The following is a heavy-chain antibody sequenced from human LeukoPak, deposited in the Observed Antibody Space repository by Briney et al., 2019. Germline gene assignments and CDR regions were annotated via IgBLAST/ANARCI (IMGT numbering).Heavy chain of an antibody. CDR3: ASSEGCGGDCYSPITGWFDP. CDR2: IIPIFGTA. CDR1: GGTFSSYA. Sequence: SVKVSCKASGGTFSSYAISWVRQAPGQGLEWMGGIIPIFGTANYAQKFQGRVTITTDESTSTAYMELSSLRSEDTAVYYCASSEGCGGDCYSPITGWFDPWGQGTLVTVSS. V-gene: IGHV1-69*05. D-gene: IGHD2-21*01. J-gene: IGHJ5*02.